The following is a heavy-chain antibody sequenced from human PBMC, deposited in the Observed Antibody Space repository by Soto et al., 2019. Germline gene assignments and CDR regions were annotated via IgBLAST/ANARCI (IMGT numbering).Heavy chain of an antibody. CDR2: ISASSSSI. CDR1: GFTFSRYN. J-gene: IGHJ4*02. V-gene: IGHV3-48*01. D-gene: IGHD1-26*01. CDR3: ARDPCSGTDIDLDY. Sequence: PGGSLRLSCEASGFTFSRYNMNWVRQAPGKGLDWVSYISASSSSIFYADSVKGRFTISRDNAKNSLYLQINSLRAEDTVIYYCARDPCSGTDIDLDYWGQGTVVTVSS.